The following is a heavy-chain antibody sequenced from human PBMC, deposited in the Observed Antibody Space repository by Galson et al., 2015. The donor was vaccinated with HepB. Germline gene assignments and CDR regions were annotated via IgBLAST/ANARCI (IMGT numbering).Heavy chain of an antibody. J-gene: IGHJ4*02. Sequence: SLRLSCAASGFTFSRHAMHWVRQAPGKGLEWVAVVSYDGSDNYHADSVQGRFTISRDNSKNKLYLQMNRLRTEDTALYYCVRETGYSTGWQGGFDYWGQGTLVTVSS. V-gene: IGHV3-30*04. CDR3: VRETGYSTGWQGGFDY. D-gene: IGHD6-19*01. CDR1: GFTFSRHA. CDR2: VSYDGSDN.